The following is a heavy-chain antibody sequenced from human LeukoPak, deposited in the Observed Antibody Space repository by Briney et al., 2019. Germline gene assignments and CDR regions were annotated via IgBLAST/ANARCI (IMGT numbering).Heavy chain of an antibody. J-gene: IGHJ3*02. CDR3: ASKGGSFTISGVLYNDAFAI. V-gene: IGHV3-7*01. CDR1: GFTLCDYL. D-gene: IGHD3-3*01. CDR2: IKEDGSEK. Sequence: GVLRLSRAASGFTLCDYLVSWVRQASGKGVGWVAKIKEDGSEKNYVDSAKGRFTISRDNAKNSLYLQMNNLRAEDTAVYYCASKGGSFTISGVLYNDAFAIWGQGTMVTVSA.